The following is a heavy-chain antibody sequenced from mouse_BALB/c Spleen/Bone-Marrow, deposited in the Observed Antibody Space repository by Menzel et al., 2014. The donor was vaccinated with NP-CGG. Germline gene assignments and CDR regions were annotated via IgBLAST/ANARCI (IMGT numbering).Heavy chain of an antibody. CDR1: GYTFTSYT. D-gene: IGHD4-1*02. V-gene: IGHV1-4*01. CDR3: SRSTFAHVMDS. Sequence: VQLQQSGAELARPGASVKMSRKASGYTFTSYTMHWVKQRPGQGLEWIGYITPNSDHTNYNQKFKDRATLTADKSSSTAYMQLSSLTSEDSAIYYCSRSTFAHVMDSWGQGTSVTVSS. CDR2: ITPNSDHT. J-gene: IGHJ4*01.